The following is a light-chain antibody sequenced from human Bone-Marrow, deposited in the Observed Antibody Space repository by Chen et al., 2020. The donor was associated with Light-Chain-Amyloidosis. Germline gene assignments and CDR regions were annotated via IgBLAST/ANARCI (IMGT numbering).Light chain of an antibody. CDR1: TGAVTTGHY. Sequence: QAVVTQEPSLTVSPGGTVTLTCGSSTGAVTTGHYPYWFQQKPGQAPRTLIYDTNNKPSWTPARFSGSLLGGKAALTLSGAQPDDEADYHCQSADSSGTYEVIFGGGTKLTVL. V-gene: IGLV7-46*01. J-gene: IGLJ2*01. CDR3: QSADSSGTYEVI. CDR2: DTN.